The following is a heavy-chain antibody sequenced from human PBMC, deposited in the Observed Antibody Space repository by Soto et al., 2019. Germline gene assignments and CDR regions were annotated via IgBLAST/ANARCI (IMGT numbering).Heavy chain of an antibody. CDR3: AKDTDGDYVGGFEC. Sequence: QLLESGGGLVQPGGSLRLSCAASGFTFNKYAMSWVRQAPGKGLEWVSGISASGGRTYYADSVKGRFTVSRDSSKNTLYLQMNSLRGEDTAVYYCAKDTDGDYVGGFECWGPGTMFTVSS. D-gene: IGHD4-17*01. V-gene: IGHV3-23*01. CDR1: GFTFNKYA. J-gene: IGHJ3*01. CDR2: ISASGGRT.